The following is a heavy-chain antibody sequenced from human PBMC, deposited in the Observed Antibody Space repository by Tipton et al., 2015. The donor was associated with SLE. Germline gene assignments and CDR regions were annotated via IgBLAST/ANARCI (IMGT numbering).Heavy chain of an antibody. Sequence: QLVQSGAEVKKPGASVKVSCKASGYTFTSYGISWVRQAPGQGLEWMGIINPSGGSTSYAQKFQGRVTITRDTSASTAYMELSSLRSEDTAVYYCARTGKLERPFDYWGQGTLVTVSS. J-gene: IGHJ4*02. CDR1: GYTFTSYG. CDR3: ARTGKLERPFDY. V-gene: IGHV1-46*01. D-gene: IGHD1-1*01. CDR2: INPSGGST.